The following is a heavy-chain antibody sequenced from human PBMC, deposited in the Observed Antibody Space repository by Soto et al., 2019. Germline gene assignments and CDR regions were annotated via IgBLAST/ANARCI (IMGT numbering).Heavy chain of an antibody. J-gene: IGHJ6*02. CDR1: GFTFSSYA. V-gene: IGHV3-30-3*01. CDR2: ISYDGSNK. CDR3: ARSGGWYEDYYYYGMDV. Sequence: GGSLRLSCAASGFTFSSYAMHWVRQAPGKGLEWVAVISYDGSNKYYADSVKGRFTISRDNSKNTLYLQMNSLRAEDTAVYYCARSGGWYEDYYYYGMDVWGQGTTVTVSS. D-gene: IGHD6-19*01.